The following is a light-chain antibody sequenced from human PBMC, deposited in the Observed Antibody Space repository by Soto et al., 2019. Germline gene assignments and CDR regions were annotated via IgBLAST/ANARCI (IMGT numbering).Light chain of an antibody. J-gene: IGLJ3*02. CDR3: CSYAGNRTFL. Sequence: QSALTQPASVSGSPGQSITISCTGTSSDVGAYNLVSWYQQHPGTAPRLLIYEVIRRPSGISSRFSGSKSGNAASLTISGLRAEDEADYHCCSYAGNRTFLFGGWTKLTVL. CDR1: SSDVGAYNL. CDR2: EVI. V-gene: IGLV2-23*02.